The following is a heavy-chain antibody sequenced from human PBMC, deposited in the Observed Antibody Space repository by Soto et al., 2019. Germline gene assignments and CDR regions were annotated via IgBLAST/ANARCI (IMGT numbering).Heavy chain of an antibody. CDR1: GYTFTNYY. V-gene: IGHV1-46*01. Sequence: ASVKVSCKASGYTFTNYYLHWVRQAPGQGLEWMGIINPSGGTTTYAQKFQGRLTMTRDTSTSTVYMELSSLRSEDTAVYYCARGSDFGDDLDYWGQGTLVTVSS. J-gene: IGHJ4*02. D-gene: IGHD4-17*01. CDR2: INPSGGTT. CDR3: ARGSDFGDDLDY.